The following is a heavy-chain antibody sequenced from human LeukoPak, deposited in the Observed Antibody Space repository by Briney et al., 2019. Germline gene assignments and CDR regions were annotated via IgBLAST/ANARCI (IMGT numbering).Heavy chain of an antibody. CDR1: GYTFTGYY. Sequence: VASVKVSCKASGYTFTGYYMHWVRQATGQGLEWMGWINPNSGGRNYAQKFQGRVTMTRDTSISTAYMELSRLRSDDTAVYYCARDCTAVAGTWFDPWGQGTLVTVSS. D-gene: IGHD6-19*01. V-gene: IGHV1-2*02. CDR2: INPNSGGR. CDR3: ARDCTAVAGTWFDP. J-gene: IGHJ5*02.